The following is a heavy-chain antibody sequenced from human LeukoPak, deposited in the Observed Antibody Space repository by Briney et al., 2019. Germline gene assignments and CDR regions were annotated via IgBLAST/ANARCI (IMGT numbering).Heavy chain of an antibody. Sequence: GGSLRLSCAASGFTLSSYAMGWVRQAPGKGLEWVSSISGGHGGTYYADSVKGRFTISRDDSKNTLYLQVNSLRAEDAAVYYCAKGQYASGWNSGNYWGQGTLVTVSS. J-gene: IGHJ4*02. D-gene: IGHD1/OR15-1a*01. V-gene: IGHV3-23*01. CDR3: AKGQYASGWNSGNY. CDR2: ISGGHGGT. CDR1: GFTLSSYA.